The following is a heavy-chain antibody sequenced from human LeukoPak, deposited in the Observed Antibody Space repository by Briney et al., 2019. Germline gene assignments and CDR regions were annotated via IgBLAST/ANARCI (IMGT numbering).Heavy chain of an antibody. CDR2: INPNSGGT. D-gene: IGHD3-9*01. CDR1: GYTFTGYY. J-gene: IGHJ6*03. CDR3: ARDHYDILTGYPANYYYYYMDV. V-gene: IGHV1-2*02. Sequence: ASVKVSCKASGYTFTGYYMHWVRQAPGQGLEWMGWINPNSGGTNYAQKFQGRVTMTRDTSISTAYMELSRLRSDDTAVYYCARDHYDILTGYPANYYYYYMDVWGKGTRSPSP.